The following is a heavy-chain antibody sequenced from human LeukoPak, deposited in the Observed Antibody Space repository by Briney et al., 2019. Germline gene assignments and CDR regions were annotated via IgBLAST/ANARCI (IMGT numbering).Heavy chain of an antibody. CDR2: IKEDGSEK. Sequence: PGGSLRLSCAVSGFIFRSYWMSWVRQAPGRGLEWVANIKEDGSEKYYVDSVRGRFTISRDNTRNSLYLQMNSLRAEDTAVYYCARDWGGKDYWGQGTLVTVSS. CDR1: GFIFRSYW. V-gene: IGHV3-7*05. CDR3: ARDWGGKDY. J-gene: IGHJ4*02. D-gene: IGHD3-16*01.